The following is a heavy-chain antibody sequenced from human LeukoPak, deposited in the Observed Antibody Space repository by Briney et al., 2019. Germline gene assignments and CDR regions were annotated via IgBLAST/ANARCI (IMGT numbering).Heavy chain of an antibody. D-gene: IGHD2-21*01. CDR1: GYSISSGYY. Sequence: PAETLSLTCTVSGYSISSGYYWGWIRQPPGKGLEWIGSIYHSGSTYYNPSLKSRVTISVDTSKNQFSLKLSSVTAADTAMYYCARAIRVAIFDYWGQGTLVTVSS. CDR2: IYHSGST. V-gene: IGHV4-38-2*02. J-gene: IGHJ4*02. CDR3: ARAIRVAIFDY.